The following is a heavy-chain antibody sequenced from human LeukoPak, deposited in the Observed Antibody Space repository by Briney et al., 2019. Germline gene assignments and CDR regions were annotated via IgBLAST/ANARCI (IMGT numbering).Heavy chain of an antibody. Sequence: ASVKVSCKASGYTFTSYYMHWVRQAPGQGLEWMGWINTNTGNPTYAQGFTGRFVFSLDTSVSTAYLQISSLKAEDTAVYYCARVRYCSGGSCLFDPWGQGTLVTVSS. J-gene: IGHJ5*02. CDR2: INTNTGNP. CDR3: ARVRYCSGGSCLFDP. V-gene: IGHV7-4-1*02. D-gene: IGHD2-15*01. CDR1: GYTFTSYY.